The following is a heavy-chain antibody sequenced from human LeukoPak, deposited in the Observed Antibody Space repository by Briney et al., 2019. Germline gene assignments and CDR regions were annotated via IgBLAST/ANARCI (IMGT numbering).Heavy chain of an antibody. Sequence: GGSLRLSCAATGFTFDDYGMSWVRQAPGKGLEWVSGINWNGNSKGYGDSVKGRFTISRDNSKNTLYLQMNSLRAEDTAVYYCARRAGGYSRPYDYWGQGILVTVSS. CDR3: ARRAGGYSRPYDY. CDR2: INWNGNSK. V-gene: IGHV3-20*04. D-gene: IGHD4-23*01. CDR1: GFTFDDYG. J-gene: IGHJ4*02.